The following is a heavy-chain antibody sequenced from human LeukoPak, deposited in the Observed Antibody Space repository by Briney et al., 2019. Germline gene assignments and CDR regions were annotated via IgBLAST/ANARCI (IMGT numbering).Heavy chain of an antibody. CDR1: GFIFSSYV. Sequence: GGSLRLSCAASGFIFSSYVMHWVRQAPGKGLEWVAVISSDGSGKYYADSGKGRFTISRDNSKNQLYLQINSLRTEDTAVYYCAKGVRGVIAYYFDFWGQGTLVTVSS. CDR3: AKGVRGVIAYYFDF. D-gene: IGHD3-10*01. CDR2: ISSDGSGK. J-gene: IGHJ4*02. V-gene: IGHV3-30*18.